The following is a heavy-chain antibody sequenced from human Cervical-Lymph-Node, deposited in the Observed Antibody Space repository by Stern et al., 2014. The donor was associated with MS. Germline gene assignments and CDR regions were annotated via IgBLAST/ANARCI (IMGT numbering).Heavy chain of an antibody. V-gene: IGHV1-46*01. CDR2: INPGDGST. D-gene: IGHD3-10*01. CDR1: GFPFTSYY. J-gene: IGHJ4*02. Sequence: VQLVQSGAEVKKPGASVKVSCRASGFPFTSYYIHWMRQAPGQGLEWMGVINPGDGSTTYAPKFQGRVTVTRDPSTNTVYMELQSLRSDDTAVYFCARDYYGSGSPPRFWGQGTLVTVSS. CDR3: ARDYYGSGSPPRF.